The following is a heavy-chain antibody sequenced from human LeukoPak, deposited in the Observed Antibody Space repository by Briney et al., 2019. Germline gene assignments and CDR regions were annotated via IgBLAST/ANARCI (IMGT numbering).Heavy chain of an antibody. CDR2: IYYSGST. CDR1: GGSISSYY. D-gene: IGHD6-19*01. J-gene: IGHJ6*02. Sequence: SETLSLTCTVSGGSISSYYWSWIRQPPGKGLEWIGYIYYSGSTNYNPFLKSRVTISVDTSKNQFSLKLSSVTAADTAVYYCARESGSSGWYYYYYGMDVWGQGTTVTVSS. CDR3: ARESGSSGWYYYYYGMDV. V-gene: IGHV4-59*01.